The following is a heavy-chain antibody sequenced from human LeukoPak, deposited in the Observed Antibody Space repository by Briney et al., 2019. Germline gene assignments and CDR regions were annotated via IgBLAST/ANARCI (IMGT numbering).Heavy chain of an antibody. V-gene: IGHV4-34*01. CDR2: INHRGST. Sequence: SETLSLTCAVCGGSFSGYYWSWIRQPPGKGLEGMGEINHRGSTNYNPSLKSRVTISVDTFKNQFSLKLSSVTAADTAVYYCAGRADIPVYYYDSSGYSDDYWGQGTLVTVSS. D-gene: IGHD3-22*01. J-gene: IGHJ4*02. CDR3: AGRADIPVYYYDSSGYSDDY. CDR1: GGSFSGYY.